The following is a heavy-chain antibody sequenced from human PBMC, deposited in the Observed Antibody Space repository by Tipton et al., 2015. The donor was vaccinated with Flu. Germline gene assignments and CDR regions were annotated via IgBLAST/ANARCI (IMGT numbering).Heavy chain of an antibody. J-gene: IGHJ5*02. CDR2: IYYSGST. V-gene: IGHV4-59*01. D-gene: IGHD6-19*01. CDR3: AREGSGWYRNWFDP. CDR1: GGSISSYY. Sequence: LVQPSEALSLTCTVSGGSISSYYWSWIRQPPGKGLEWIGYIYYSGSTNYNPSLKSRVTISVDTSKNQFSLKLSSVTAADTAVYYCAREGSGWYRNWFDPWGQGTLVTVSS.